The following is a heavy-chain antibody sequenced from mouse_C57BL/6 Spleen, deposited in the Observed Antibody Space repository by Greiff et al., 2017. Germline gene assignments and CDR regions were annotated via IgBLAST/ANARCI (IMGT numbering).Heavy chain of an antibody. CDR2: IDPENGDT. CDR3: TAKLGQVFD. D-gene: IGHD4-1*01. V-gene: IGHV14-4*01. J-gene: IGHJ2*01. CDR1: GFNIKDDY. Sequence: EVQLVESGAELVRPGASVKLSCTASGFNIKDDYMHWVKQRPEQGLEWIGWIDPENGDTEYASKFQGKATITADTSSNTAYLQLSSLTSEDTAVYYCTAKLGQVFDWGQGTTLTVSS.